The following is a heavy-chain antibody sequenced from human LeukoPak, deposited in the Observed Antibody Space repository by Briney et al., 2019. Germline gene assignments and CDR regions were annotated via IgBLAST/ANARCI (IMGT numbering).Heavy chain of an antibody. CDR2: INAGNGDT. Sequence: GASVKVSCKGSGYTFSSYAIQWVRQAPGQRLEWMGWINAGNGDTKYSQRFQGRVTITRDTSANTAYMELSSLRSEDTAVYYCARDPRSGFHDYWGQGTLVTVSS. J-gene: IGHJ4*02. CDR3: ARDPRSGFHDY. CDR1: GYTFSSYA. V-gene: IGHV1-3*01. D-gene: IGHD3-22*01.